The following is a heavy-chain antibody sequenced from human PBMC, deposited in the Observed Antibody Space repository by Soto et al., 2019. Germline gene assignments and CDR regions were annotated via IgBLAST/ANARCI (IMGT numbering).Heavy chain of an antibody. J-gene: IGHJ6*04. D-gene: IGHD2-15*01. V-gene: IGHV3-66*01. CDR1: GFTVSSKY. CDR2: IQSGGPT. Sequence: EVHLVESGGGLVQPGGSLRLSCAASGFTVSSKYMSWVRQAPGKGLEWVSLIQSGGPTYYADSVKGRFTISRDTSENTLHLQMNSLRAEDTAVYDWARDDVLCDGGRCYGVPLDVWGKGTKVTVSS. CDR3: ARDDVLCDGGRCYGVPLDV.